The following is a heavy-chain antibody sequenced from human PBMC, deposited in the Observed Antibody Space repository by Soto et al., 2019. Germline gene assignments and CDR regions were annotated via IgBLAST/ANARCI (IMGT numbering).Heavy chain of an antibody. Sequence: GGSLRLSCAASGFTFSSYEMNWVRQAPGKGLEWVSYISSSGSTIYYADSVKGRFTISRDNAKNSLYLQMNSLRAEGTAVYYCARVSGSGSFVVYYYYGMDVCGQGTTVTVSS. D-gene: IGHD3-10*01. CDR1: GFTFSSYE. V-gene: IGHV3-48*03. CDR3: ARVSGSGSFVVYYYYGMDV. CDR2: ISSSGSTI. J-gene: IGHJ6*02.